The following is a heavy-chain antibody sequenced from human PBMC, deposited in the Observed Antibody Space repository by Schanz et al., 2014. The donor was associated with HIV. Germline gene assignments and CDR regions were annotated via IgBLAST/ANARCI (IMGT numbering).Heavy chain of an antibody. CDR2: INPNSGGT. J-gene: IGHJ3*02. V-gene: IGHV1-2*02. Sequence: QVQLVQSGAEMKKPGASVKVSCKASGYTFTDAYMHWVRQAPGKGLEWMGWINPNSGGTNYVQKFQGRVTLTRDTSISTVYMELKRLRSDDTAVYFCAIRTPMVTFGAFDIWGRGTWVTVSS. CDR1: GYTFTDAY. D-gene: IGHD5-18*01. CDR3: AIRTPMVTFGAFDI.